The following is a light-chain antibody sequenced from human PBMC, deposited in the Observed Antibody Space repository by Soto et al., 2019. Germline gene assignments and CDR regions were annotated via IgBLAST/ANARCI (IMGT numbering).Light chain of an antibody. CDR3: QQYNNWPMYT. CDR2: GAS. V-gene: IGKV3-15*01. J-gene: IGKJ2*01. Sequence: EIVMTQSPATLSVSPGERATLSCRARQSVSSNLAWYQQKPGQAPRLLIYGASTRATGIPAGFSGSGSGTEFTLTISSLQSEDFAVYYCQQYNNWPMYTFGQGTKLEIK. CDR1: QSVSSN.